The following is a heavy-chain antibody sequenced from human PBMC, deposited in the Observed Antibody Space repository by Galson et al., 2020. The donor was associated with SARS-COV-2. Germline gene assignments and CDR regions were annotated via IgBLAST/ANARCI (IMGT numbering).Heavy chain of an antibody. CDR1: GFTFSDSY. Sequence: GESLKISCTSSGFTFSDSYMAWVRQGPGKGLEWISWISGPGIHMNYADSVRGRCTIDRDNAENTVYLQMAGLRAEDTALYYCVRFGDFFFYAMDVWGQGTRVTVSS. CDR2: ISGPGIHM. V-gene: IGHV3-11*04. D-gene: IGHD3-16*01. J-gene: IGHJ6*02. CDR3: VRFGDFFFYAMDV.